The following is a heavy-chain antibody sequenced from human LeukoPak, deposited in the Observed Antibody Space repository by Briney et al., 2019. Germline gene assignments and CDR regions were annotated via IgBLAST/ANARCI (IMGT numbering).Heavy chain of an antibody. CDR3: ARDSRIAARPSGDY. D-gene: IGHD6-6*01. CDR2: ISYDGSNK. Sequence: PGRSLRLSCAASGFTFSSYAMHWVRQAPGKGLEWVAVISYDGSNKYYADSAKGRFTISRDNSKNTLYLQMNSLRAEDTAVYYCARDSRIAARPSGDYWGQGTLVTVSS. V-gene: IGHV3-30-3*01. J-gene: IGHJ4*02. CDR1: GFTFSSYA.